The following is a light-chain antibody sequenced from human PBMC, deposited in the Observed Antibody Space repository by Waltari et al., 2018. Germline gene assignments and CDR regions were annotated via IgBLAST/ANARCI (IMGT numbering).Light chain of an antibody. Sequence: VLTQSPGTLSFSPGESPTLPCRASQSITKKFFAWYQQKPGQAPRLLIYGASSRAAGIPDRFSGSGSGTDFTLTISRLEPEDSAVYYCQQYGSSVMYTFGQGTKLEIK. CDR3: QQYGSSVMYT. CDR2: GAS. J-gene: IGKJ2*01. V-gene: IGKV3-20*01. CDR1: QSITKKF.